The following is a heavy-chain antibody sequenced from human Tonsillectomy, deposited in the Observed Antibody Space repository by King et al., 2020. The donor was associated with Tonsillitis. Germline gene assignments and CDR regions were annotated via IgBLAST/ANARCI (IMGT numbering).Heavy chain of an antibody. D-gene: IGHD3-10*01. V-gene: IGHV1-2*02. Sequence: VQLVESGAEVKKPGASVRVSCKASGYSFTDYYMHWVRQAPGQGLEWMGWVRPNSGGTNYARKFQDRVTMTGDTSIGTAYMELSRLRPDDTAVYYCARVNARYYGSGNTGEFDYWGQGTLVTVSS. CDR1: GYSFTDYY. CDR2: VRPNSGGT. CDR3: ARVNARYYGSGNTGEFDY. J-gene: IGHJ4*02.